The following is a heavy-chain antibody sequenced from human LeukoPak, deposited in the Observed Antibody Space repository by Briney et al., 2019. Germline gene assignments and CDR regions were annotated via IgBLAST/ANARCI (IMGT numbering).Heavy chain of an antibody. CDR3: ARDPLGYNWFDP. J-gene: IGHJ5*02. Sequence: AETLSLTCAVSGDSISSHYWSWIRQPPGKGLKWIGYIDYSGGTNYNPSLKSRVTISVDTSKNQFSLKLSSVTAADTAVYYCARDPLGYNWFDPWGQGTLVTVSS. V-gene: IGHV4-59*11. CDR1: GDSISSHY. D-gene: IGHD3-16*01. CDR2: IDYSGGT.